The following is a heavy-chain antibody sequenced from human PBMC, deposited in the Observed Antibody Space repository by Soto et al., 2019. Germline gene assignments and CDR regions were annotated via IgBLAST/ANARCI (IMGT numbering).Heavy chain of an antibody. CDR2: MSYDGTKE. D-gene: IGHD6-13*01. Sequence: QVELVESGGGVVQPGRSLRLSCAASGFTFSTYGMHWVRQAPGKGLEWVAAMSYDGTKEYYVDSVKGRFTISRDNSRNTLFLPLNSLRAEDTAVYYCAKEYGSTWIDHWGQEPWSPSPQ. V-gene: IGHV3-30*18. CDR3: AKEYGSTWIDH. CDR1: GFTFSTYG. J-gene: IGHJ4*01.